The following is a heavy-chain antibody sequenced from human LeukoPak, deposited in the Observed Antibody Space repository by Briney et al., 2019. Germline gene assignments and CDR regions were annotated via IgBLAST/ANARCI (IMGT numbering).Heavy chain of an antibody. V-gene: IGHV4-59*01. Sequence: PSETLSLTCTVSGGSISSYYWSWIRQPPGEGLEGSGYIYYSGSTNYNPSLKSRVTISVDTSKNQFSLKLSSVTAADTAVYYCAISYYDILTGYSSAFDYWGQGTLVTVSS. J-gene: IGHJ4*02. CDR2: IYYSGST. CDR1: GGSISSYY. CDR3: AISYYDILTGYSSAFDY. D-gene: IGHD3-9*01.